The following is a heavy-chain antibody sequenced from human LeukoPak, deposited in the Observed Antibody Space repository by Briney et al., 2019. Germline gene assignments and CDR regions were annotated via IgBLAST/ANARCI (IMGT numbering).Heavy chain of an antibody. V-gene: IGHV1-69*05. CDR3: ARGVSSSPRRHAYYYLDV. CDR1: GGTFRSYA. D-gene: IGHD6-6*01. Sequence: SVKVSCKASGGTFRSYAISWVRPAPGQGLEWMGGIIPIFGTANYAQKFQGRVTITTDESTSTAYMELSSLRSEDTAVYYCARGVSSSPRRHAYYYLDVWGKGTTVTVSS. J-gene: IGHJ6*03. CDR2: IIPIFGTA.